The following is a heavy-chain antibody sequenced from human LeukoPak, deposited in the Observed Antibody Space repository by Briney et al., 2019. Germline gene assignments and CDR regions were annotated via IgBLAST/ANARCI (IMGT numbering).Heavy chain of an antibody. CDR1: GCTLSSYS. CDR2: INITISSL. V-gene: IGHV3-21*01. Sequence: ALRHSCAASGCTLSSYSMNWVRQAPPKGLEWVSSINITISSLNTPNPLKGRFTISRDNAKNSLYLQMKSLRAEETAVYYCARDGPGDSSSWPLGAFDYWGQGTLVTVSS. CDR3: ARDGPGDSSSWPLGAFDY. J-gene: IGHJ4*02. D-gene: IGHD6-13*01.